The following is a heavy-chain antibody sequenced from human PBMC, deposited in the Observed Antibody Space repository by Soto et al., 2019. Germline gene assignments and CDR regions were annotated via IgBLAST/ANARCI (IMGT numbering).Heavy chain of an antibody. CDR2: IRSKANSYAT. CDR3: TRHYDFWSGYAPPDY. D-gene: IGHD3-3*01. J-gene: IGHJ4*02. CDR1: GFTFIGSA. V-gene: IGHV3-73*01. Sequence: PWGSLRLSCAASGFTFIGSAIHFFRHSAFKWLEWVGRIRSKANSYATAYAASVKGRFTISRDDSKNTAYLQMSSLKTEDTAVYYCTRHYDFWSGYAPPDYWGQGTLVTVSS.